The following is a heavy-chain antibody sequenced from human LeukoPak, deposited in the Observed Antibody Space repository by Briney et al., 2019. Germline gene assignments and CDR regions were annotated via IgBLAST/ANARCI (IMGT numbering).Heavy chain of an antibody. Sequence: GGSLRLSCAASGFTFSSYWMHWVRQAPGKGLVWVSRINSDGSSTSYADSVRGRFTISRDNAKNTLYLQMNSLRAEDTAAYYCARDQYDFWSGYVYYYYYMDVWGKGTTVTVSS. D-gene: IGHD3-3*01. CDR2: INSDGSST. CDR3: ARDQYDFWSGYVYYYYYMDV. CDR1: GFTFSSYW. J-gene: IGHJ6*03. V-gene: IGHV3-74*01.